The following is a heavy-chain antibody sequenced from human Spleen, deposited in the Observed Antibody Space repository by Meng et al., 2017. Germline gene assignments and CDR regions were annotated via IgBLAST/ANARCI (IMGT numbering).Heavy chain of an antibody. CDR2: IFYSGST. Sequence: SETLSLTCTVSGGSVSSASYYWGWIRQPPGKGLEWIGYIFYSGSTNYNPSLKSRVTISVDTSKNRFSLNLSSVTAADTAVYYCARGPSWMQLWPSFDYWGQGTLVTVSS. D-gene: IGHD5-18*01. V-gene: IGHV4-61*01. CDR1: GGSVSSASYY. CDR3: ARGPSWMQLWPSFDY. J-gene: IGHJ4*02.